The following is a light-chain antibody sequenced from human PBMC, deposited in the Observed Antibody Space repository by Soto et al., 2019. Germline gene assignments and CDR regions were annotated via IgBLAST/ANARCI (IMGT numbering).Light chain of an antibody. CDR3: SSYTSSSKVI. V-gene: IGLV2-14*01. Sequence: QSALTQPASVSGSPGQSLTISCTGTSSDVGGHNFVSWYQQHPGKAPKLMISEVSNRPSGVSNRFSGSKSGNTASLTISGLQAEDEADYYCSSYTSSSKVIFGGGTKLTRP. J-gene: IGLJ2*01. CDR2: EVS. CDR1: SSDVGGHNF.